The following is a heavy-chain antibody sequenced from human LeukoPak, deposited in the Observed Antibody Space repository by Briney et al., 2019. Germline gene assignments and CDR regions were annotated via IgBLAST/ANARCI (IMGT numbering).Heavy chain of an antibody. CDR1: GYTFTSYW. D-gene: IGHD1-26*01. Sequence: KVSCKASGYTFTSYWIGWVRQMPGKGLEWMGIIYPGDSDTRYSPSFQGQVTISADKSISTAYLQWSSLKASDTAMYYCASHRYSGSPPDYGMDVWGQGTTVTVSS. V-gene: IGHV5-51*01. CDR2: IYPGDSDT. J-gene: IGHJ6*02. CDR3: ASHRYSGSPPDYGMDV.